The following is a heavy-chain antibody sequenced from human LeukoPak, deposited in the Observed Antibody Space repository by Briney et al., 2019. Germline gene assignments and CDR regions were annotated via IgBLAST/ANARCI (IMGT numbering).Heavy chain of an antibody. CDR2: ISWNSGSI. D-gene: IGHD6-19*01. J-gene: IGHJ4*02. CDR3: AKGASIAVAGTLDY. CDR1: GFTFDDYA. Sequence: GGSLRLSCAVSGFTFDDYAMHWVRQAPGKGLEWVSGISWNSGSIDNADSVKGRFTISRDNAKNSLYLQMNSLRAEDTALYYCAKGASIAVAGTLDYWGQGTLVTVSS. V-gene: IGHV3-9*01.